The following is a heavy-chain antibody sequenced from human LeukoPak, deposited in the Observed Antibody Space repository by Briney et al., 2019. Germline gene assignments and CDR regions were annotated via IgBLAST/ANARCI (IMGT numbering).Heavy chain of an antibody. D-gene: IGHD5-12*01. V-gene: IGHV3-74*01. CDR2: INSDGSST. Sequence: GGSLRLSCATSGFTLSSYWMYWVRQAPGKGLVWVSRINSDGSSTTYADSVKGRFTISRDNAKNTLYLQMNSLRAEDTALYYCTRSDSGQIDYWGQGTLVSVSS. J-gene: IGHJ4*02. CDR1: GFTLSSYW. CDR3: TRSDSGQIDY.